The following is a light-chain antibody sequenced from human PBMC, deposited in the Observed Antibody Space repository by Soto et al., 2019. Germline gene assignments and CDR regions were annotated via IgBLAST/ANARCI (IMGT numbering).Light chain of an antibody. CDR2: DAS. J-gene: IGKJ4*01. V-gene: IGKV1-27*01. Sequence: QMTQSPSSLSASVGDTVTITCRASQDITIDVAWYQQKPEKPPSLLISDASTLHTGVPSRFSGSGYATDFTLTISNLQPEDVATYYWHKYNSFPPTFGGGTKVDVK. CDR3: HKYNSFPPT. CDR1: QDITID.